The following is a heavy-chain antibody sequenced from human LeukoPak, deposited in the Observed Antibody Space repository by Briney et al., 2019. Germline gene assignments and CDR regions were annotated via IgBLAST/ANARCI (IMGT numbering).Heavy chain of an antibody. D-gene: IGHD5-18*01. J-gene: IGHJ6*03. Sequence: GGSLRLSCAASGFTFSSHAMSWVRQAPGKGLEWVSVISGSGSSTYYADSVKGRFTISRDNSKNTLYLLMNSLRAEDSAVYYCAKVGGGYSYGGYYYYMDVWGKGTTVTVSS. CDR2: ISGSGSST. V-gene: IGHV3-23*01. CDR1: GFTFSSHA. CDR3: AKVGGGYSYGGYYYYMDV.